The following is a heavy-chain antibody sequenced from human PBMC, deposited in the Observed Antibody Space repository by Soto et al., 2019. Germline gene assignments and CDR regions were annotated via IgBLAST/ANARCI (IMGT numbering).Heavy chain of an antibody. CDR1: GGSVSSGSYY. J-gene: IGHJ4*02. CDR3: ARVSYGDYFDY. V-gene: IGHV4-61*01. CDR2: IYYSGST. D-gene: IGHD4-17*01. Sequence: QVQLQESGPGLVKPSETLSLTCTVSGGSVSSGSYYWSWIRQPPGKGLEWIGYIYYSGSTNYNPSLKSRVSIAVDTSKNQFSLKLSSVTAADTALYYCARVSYGDYFDYWGQGTLVTVSS.